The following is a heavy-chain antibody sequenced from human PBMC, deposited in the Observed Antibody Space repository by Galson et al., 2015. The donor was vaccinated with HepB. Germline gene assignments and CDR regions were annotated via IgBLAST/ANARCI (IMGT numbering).Heavy chain of an antibody. V-gene: IGHV3-30*04. CDR1: GFTFSKHV. CDR2: MSTDSTDE. D-gene: IGHD2-2*02. J-gene: IGHJ4*02. CDR3: ARVPTALAIGYFDY. Sequence: SLRLSCAASGFTFSKHVVHWVRQAPGKGLEWVALMSTDSTDEYYADSVKGRFTISRDNSKNTLYLLMNSLRADDTAVYYCARVPTALAIGYFDYWGQGTLVTVSS.